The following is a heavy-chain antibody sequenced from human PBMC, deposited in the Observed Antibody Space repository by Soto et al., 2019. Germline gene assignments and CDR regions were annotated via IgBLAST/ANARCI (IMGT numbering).Heavy chain of an antibody. CDR3: ARALGGYPNFDS. Sequence: QVQLVESGGGVVQPGRSLRLSCAASGFTVSSYGLHWVRQAPGKGLEWLAFISYDGSDKFYADSVKGRFTISRDSSKKPLYQQMNSLRPEDTAFYSGARALGGYPNFDSGSREPWSPSPQ. CDR2: ISYDGSDK. V-gene: IGHV3-30-3*01. J-gene: IGHJ4*02. CDR1: GFTVSSYG. D-gene: IGHD3-22*01.